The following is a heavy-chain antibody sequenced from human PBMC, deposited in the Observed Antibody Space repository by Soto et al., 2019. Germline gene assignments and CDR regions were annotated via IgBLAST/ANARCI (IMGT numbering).Heavy chain of an antibody. V-gene: IGHV3-30-3*01. CDR1: GFTFSTYT. Sequence: QVQLVESGGGVVQPGRFLSLSCSVSGFTFSTYTMHWVRQAPGQGLEWVTVISYDGSNKYYIDSVKGRFTISRDNSKNTLYLQMNSLGAEDTAVYYCARGGGHGDYYLETYSYYYGLDVWGHGTTVTVSS. D-gene: IGHD4-17*01. CDR2: ISYDGSNK. J-gene: IGHJ6*02. CDR3: ARGGGHGDYYLETYSYYYGLDV.